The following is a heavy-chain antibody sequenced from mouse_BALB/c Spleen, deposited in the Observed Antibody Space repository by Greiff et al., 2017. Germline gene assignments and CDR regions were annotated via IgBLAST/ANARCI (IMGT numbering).Heavy chain of an antibody. CDR3: ARGGWLRHYFDY. CDR2: ISSGGST. D-gene: IGHD2-2*01. CDR1: GFTFSSYA. J-gene: IGHJ2*01. V-gene: IGHV5-6-5*01. Sequence: EVKLVESGGGLVKPGGSLKLSCAASGFTFSSYAMSWVRQTPEKRLEWVASISSGGSTYYPDSVKGRFTISRDNARNILYLQMSSLRSEDTAMYYCARGGWLRHYFDYWGQGTTLTVSS.